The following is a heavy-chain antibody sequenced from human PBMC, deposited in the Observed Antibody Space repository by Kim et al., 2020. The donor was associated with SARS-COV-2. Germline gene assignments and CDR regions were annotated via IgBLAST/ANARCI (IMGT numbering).Heavy chain of an antibody. D-gene: IGHD3-10*01. CDR1: GFTFNGYS. CDR2: ISSSSNYI. J-gene: IGHJ6*02. CDR3: ANSLFRGVNSLDV. V-gene: IGHV3-21*01. Sequence: GGSLRLSCAASGFTFNGYSMNWVRQAPGKGLEWVSSISSSSNYIYYGDSVKGRFTISRDNAKNSLYLQMNSLRAEDTAVYYCANSLFRGVNSLDVWGQGT.